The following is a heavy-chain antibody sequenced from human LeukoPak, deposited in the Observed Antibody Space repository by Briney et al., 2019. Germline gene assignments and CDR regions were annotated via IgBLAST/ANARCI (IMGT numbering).Heavy chain of an antibody. Sequence: GGSLRLSCAASGFIFSSYWMTWVRQAPGKGLEWVANINLDGSEVHYLDSVKGRFTISRDNAKNSLYLQMTSLRAEDTAVYYCARGYNYVFYWGQGTLVTVSS. CDR1: GFIFSSYW. CDR2: INLDGSEV. D-gene: IGHD5-18*01. V-gene: IGHV3-7*04. CDR3: ARGYNYVFY. J-gene: IGHJ4*02.